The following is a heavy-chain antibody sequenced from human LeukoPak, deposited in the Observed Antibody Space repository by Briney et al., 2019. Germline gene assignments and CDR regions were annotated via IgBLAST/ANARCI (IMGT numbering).Heavy chain of an antibody. Sequence: SETLSLTGAVSGGSISSSNWWSWVRRPPGKGLDWIGEIYHSGSTNYNPSLKSRVTISVDKSKNQFSLNLSSVTAADTAVYYCAREHYDFWSGSQRRGYFDYWGQGTLVTVSS. D-gene: IGHD3-3*01. CDR2: IYHSGST. CDR3: AREHYDFWSGSQRRGYFDY. V-gene: IGHV4-4*02. CDR1: GGSISSSNW. J-gene: IGHJ4*02.